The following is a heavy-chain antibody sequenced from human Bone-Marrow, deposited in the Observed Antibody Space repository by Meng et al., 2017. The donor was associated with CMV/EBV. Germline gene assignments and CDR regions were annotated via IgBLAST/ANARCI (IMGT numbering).Heavy chain of an antibody. V-gene: IGHV1-46*01. CDR2: INPSVATK. CDR1: GYTFTSYY. CDR3: ARGSSIVGASTGSEYCHY. D-gene: IGHD1-26*01. Sequence: ASVKVSCKASGYTFTSYYIHWVRQAPGQGLEWMGIINPSVATKSYAQKFQGRATLTRDTSTNTVYMELSSLTSEDTAVYYCARGSSIVGASTGSEYCHYWGQGTLVTVSS. J-gene: IGHJ1*01.